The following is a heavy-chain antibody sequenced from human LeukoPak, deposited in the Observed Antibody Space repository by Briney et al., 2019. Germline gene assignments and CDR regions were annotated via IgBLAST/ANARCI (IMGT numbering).Heavy chain of an antibody. V-gene: IGHV1-2*02. CDR1: GYTFIDYW. Sequence: GASVKVSCKASGYTFIDYWIHWVRQAPGRGLEWMGRIDLNTGDTTSAQKFQGRVTMTRDTSISTVYLDLSGLGSDDTAVYYCARDAPHQRFDYWGQGTLVTVSS. CDR2: IDLNTGDT. J-gene: IGHJ4*02. CDR3: ARDAPHQRFDY.